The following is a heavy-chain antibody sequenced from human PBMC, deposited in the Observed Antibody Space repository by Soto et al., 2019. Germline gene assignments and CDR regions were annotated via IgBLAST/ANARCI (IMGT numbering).Heavy chain of an antibody. Sequence: SETLSLTCTVSGGSISSSSYYWGWIRQPPGKGLEWIGSIYYSGSTYYNPSLKSRVTISVDTSKNQFSLKLSSVTAADTAVYYCATMVRGVTRFNWFDPWGQGTLVTVSS. CDR3: ATMVRGVTRFNWFDP. D-gene: IGHD3-10*01. J-gene: IGHJ5*02. CDR1: GGSISSSSYY. V-gene: IGHV4-39*01. CDR2: IYYSGST.